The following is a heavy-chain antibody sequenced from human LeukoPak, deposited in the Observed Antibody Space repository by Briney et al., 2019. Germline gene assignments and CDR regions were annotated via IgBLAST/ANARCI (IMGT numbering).Heavy chain of an antibody. CDR1: GFTFSDYY. Sequence: GGSLRLSCAASGFTFSDYYMSWIRQAPGKGLEWVSYISSSGSTIYYADSVKGRFTISRDNAKNSLYLQMNSLRAEDTAVYYCARGKPRYNWNVRPNMDVWGKGTTVTVSS. CDR2: ISSSGSTI. D-gene: IGHD1-1*01. CDR3: ARGKPRYNWNVRPNMDV. V-gene: IGHV3-11*01. J-gene: IGHJ6*03.